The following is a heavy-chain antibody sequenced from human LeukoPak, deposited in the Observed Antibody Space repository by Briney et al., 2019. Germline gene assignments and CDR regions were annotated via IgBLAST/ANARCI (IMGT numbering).Heavy chain of an antibody. CDR1: GFTFGDYV. CDR2: IRTKADGGTT. D-gene: IGHD3-10*01. Sequence: PGGSLRLSCTASGFTFGDYVMSWVRQSPGKGLEWVGFIRTKADGGTTENAASVKGRFTISRDGSKSIVYLQMNGLKTEDTAVYYCTRDLRRYGDDAFHIWGQGTMVTVSS. V-gene: IGHV3-49*04. CDR3: TRDLRRYGDDAFHI. J-gene: IGHJ3*02.